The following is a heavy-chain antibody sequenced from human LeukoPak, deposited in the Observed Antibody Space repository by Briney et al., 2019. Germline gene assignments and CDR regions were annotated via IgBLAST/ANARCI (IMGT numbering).Heavy chain of an antibody. J-gene: IGHJ4*02. Sequence: PGGSLRLSCAASGFTFSSYAMSWVRQAPGKGLEWVSAISGSGGSTYYADSVKSRFTISRDNSKNTLYLQMNSLRAEDTAVYYCAKEVRKGEYGSGSYFDYWGQGTLVTVSS. V-gene: IGHV3-23*01. D-gene: IGHD3-10*01. CDR3: AKEVRKGEYGSGSYFDY. CDR1: GFTFSSYA. CDR2: ISGSGGST.